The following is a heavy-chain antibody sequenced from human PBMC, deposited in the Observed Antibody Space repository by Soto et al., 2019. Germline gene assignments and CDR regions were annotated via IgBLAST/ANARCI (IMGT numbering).Heavy chain of an antibody. CDR1: GYTFTSYG. V-gene: IGHV1-18*01. CDR2: ISAYNGNT. Sequence: QVQLVQSGAEVKKPGASVKVSCKASGYTFTSYGISWVRQAPGQGLEWMGWISAYNGNTNYAQKLQGRXTXTXXTSTSTAYMELRSLRSDATAVYYCARDVRGGNFAYWGQGTLVTVSS. J-gene: IGHJ4*02. CDR3: ARDVRGGNFAY. D-gene: IGHD1-26*01.